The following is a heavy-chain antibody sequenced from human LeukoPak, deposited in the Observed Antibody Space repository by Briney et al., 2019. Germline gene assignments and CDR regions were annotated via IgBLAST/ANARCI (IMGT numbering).Heavy chain of an antibody. D-gene: IGHD4-17*01. Sequence: SETLSLTCTVSGGSISRKSHYWGWIRQPPGKGLEWIGSIYYSGTTYYSPSLKSRVTISVDTSKNQFSLKLSSVTAADTAVYYCATPAGPFGDYDNWGQGTLVIVPS. CDR3: ATPAGPFGDYDN. CDR2: IYYSGTT. CDR1: GGSISRKSHY. V-gene: IGHV4-39*01. J-gene: IGHJ4*02.